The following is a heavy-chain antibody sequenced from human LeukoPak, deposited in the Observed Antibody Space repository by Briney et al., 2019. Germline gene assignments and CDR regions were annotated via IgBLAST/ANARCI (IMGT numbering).Heavy chain of an antibody. CDR2: IIPIFGTA. CDR1: GGTFSSYA. V-gene: IGHV1-69*05. Sequence: SVEVSCKASGGTFSSYAISWVRQAPGQGLEWMGGIIPIFGTANYAQKFQGRVTITTDESTSTAYMELSSLRSEDTAVYYCARAPAIGYCSGGSCYYYMDVWGKGTTVTVSS. D-gene: IGHD2-15*01. CDR3: ARAPAIGYCSGGSCYYYMDV. J-gene: IGHJ6*03.